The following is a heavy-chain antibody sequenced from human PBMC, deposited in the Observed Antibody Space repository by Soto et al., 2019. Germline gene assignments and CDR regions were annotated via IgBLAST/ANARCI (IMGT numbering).Heavy chain of an antibody. V-gene: IGHV4-59*01. CDR1: GGSISSYY. CDR2: IYYSGST. D-gene: IGHD3-9*01. CDR3: ARDILTGYGYYYYYGMDV. J-gene: IGHJ6*02. Sequence: SETLSLTCTVSGGSISSYYWSWIRQPPGKGLEWIGYIYYSGSTSYNPSLKSRVTISVDTSKNQFSLKLSSVTAADTAVYYCARDILTGYGYYYYYGMDVWGQGTTVTVSS.